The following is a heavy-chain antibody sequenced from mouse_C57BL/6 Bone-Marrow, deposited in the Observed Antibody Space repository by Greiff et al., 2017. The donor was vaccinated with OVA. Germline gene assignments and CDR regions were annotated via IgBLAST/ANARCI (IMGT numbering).Heavy chain of an antibody. J-gene: IGHJ2*01. D-gene: IGHD1-1*01. CDR3: AGGVITTVVNPFDY. CDR1: GYSFTSYY. Sequence: VKLMESGPELVKPGASVKISCKASGYSFTSYYIHWVKQRPGQGLEWIGWIYPGSGNTKYNEKFKGKATLTADTSSSTAYMQLSSLTSEDSAVYYCAGGVITTVVNPFDYWGQGTTLTVSS. V-gene: IGHV1-66*01. CDR2: IYPGSGNT.